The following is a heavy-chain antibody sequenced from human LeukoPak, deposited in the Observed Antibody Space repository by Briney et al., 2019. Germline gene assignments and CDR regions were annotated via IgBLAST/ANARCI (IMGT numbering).Heavy chain of an antibody. J-gene: IGHJ4*02. CDR1: GGSISSSSYY. D-gene: IGHD6-6*01. CDR2: IYYSGST. Sequence: SETLSLTCTVSGGSISSSSYYWGWIRQPPGKGLEWIGSIYYSGSTYYNPSLKSRVTISVDTSKNQFSLKLSSVTAADTAVYYCAREKDPFQQQLASLDYWGQGTLVTVSS. CDR3: AREKDPFQQQLASLDY. V-gene: IGHV4-39*02.